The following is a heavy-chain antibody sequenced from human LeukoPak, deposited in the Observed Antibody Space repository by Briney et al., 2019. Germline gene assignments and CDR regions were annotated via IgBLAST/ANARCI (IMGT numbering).Heavy chain of an antibody. J-gene: IGHJ6*03. Sequence: ASVKVSCKASGYTFTSYGISWVRQAPGQGLEWMGWISAYNGNTNYAQKLQGRVTMTTDTSASTAYMELRSLRSDDTAVYYCARVGYCSSTSCYAPRGYYYYYMDVWGEGTTVTISS. CDR2: ISAYNGNT. CDR3: ARVGYCSSTSCYAPRGYYYYYMDV. CDR1: GYTFTSYG. D-gene: IGHD2-2*01. V-gene: IGHV1-18*01.